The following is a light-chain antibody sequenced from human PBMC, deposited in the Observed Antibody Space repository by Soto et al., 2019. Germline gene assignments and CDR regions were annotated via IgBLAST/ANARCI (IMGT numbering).Light chain of an antibody. CDR2: GAS. Sequence: EIVMTQSPATLSVSLGASAPLSCRASQSVSTNLAWYQQKPGQAPRLLIYGASTRATDIPARFSGSGSGTEFTLTISSLQSEDFAIYYCQQYNNWPPITFGQGTRLEIK. J-gene: IGKJ5*01. CDR1: QSVSTN. CDR3: QQYNNWPPIT. V-gene: IGKV3-15*01.